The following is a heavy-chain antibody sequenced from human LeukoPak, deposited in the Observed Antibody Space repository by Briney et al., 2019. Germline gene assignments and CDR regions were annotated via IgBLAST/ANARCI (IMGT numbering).Heavy chain of an antibody. Sequence: PGGSLRLSCVASGFTFSSYAMSWVRQAPGKGLEWVSSISSSSSYIYYADSVKGRFTISRDNAKNSLYLQMNSLRAEDTAVYYCARLRGGTYYDFWSGLSHPNYYFDYWGQGTLVTVSS. V-gene: IGHV3-21*01. CDR3: ARLRGGTYYDFWSGLSHPNYYFDY. CDR1: GFTFSSYA. D-gene: IGHD3-3*01. J-gene: IGHJ4*02. CDR2: ISSSSSYI.